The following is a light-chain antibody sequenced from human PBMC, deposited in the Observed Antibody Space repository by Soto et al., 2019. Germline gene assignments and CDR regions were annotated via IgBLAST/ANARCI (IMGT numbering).Light chain of an antibody. CDR2: DAS. CDR1: QSISGW. Sequence: IQMTQSPSTVSASVGDRVTITCRASQSISGWLAWYQQKPGKAPQLLIYDASRLQSGVPSRFSGSGAGTDFTLTISSLQPDDFATYYCQQYNGYSTFGQGTKVDIK. V-gene: IGKV1-5*01. CDR3: QQYNGYST. J-gene: IGKJ1*01.